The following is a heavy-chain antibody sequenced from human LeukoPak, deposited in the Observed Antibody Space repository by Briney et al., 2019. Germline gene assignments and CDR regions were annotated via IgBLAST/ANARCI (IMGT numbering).Heavy chain of an antibody. J-gene: IGHJ6*03. Sequence: GGSLRLSCAASGFTVSSNYMSWVRQAPGKGLEWVSVIYSGGSTYYADSVKGRFTISRDNSKNTLYLQMNSLRAEDTAVYYCTRGRTPVHYYYYYMDVWGKGTTVTVSS. CDR2: IYSGGST. V-gene: IGHV3-53*01. D-gene: IGHD1-14*01. CDR3: TRGRTPVHYYYYYMDV. CDR1: GFTVSSNY.